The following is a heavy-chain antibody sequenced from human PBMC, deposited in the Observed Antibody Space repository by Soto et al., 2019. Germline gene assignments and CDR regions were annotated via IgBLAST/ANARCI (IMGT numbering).Heavy chain of an antibody. Sequence: QVQLVQSGAEVKKPGASVKVSCKASGYTFISYDINWVRQATGQGLEWMGWMNPNTGDTGYAQKFQGRVTMTMNTSINTANLELSSLRSEDTAVYFCARGDGYIFDYWGQGTLVTVSS. CDR1: GYTFISYD. J-gene: IGHJ4*02. D-gene: IGHD5-12*01. CDR2: MNPNTGDT. CDR3: ARGDGYIFDY. V-gene: IGHV1-8*01.